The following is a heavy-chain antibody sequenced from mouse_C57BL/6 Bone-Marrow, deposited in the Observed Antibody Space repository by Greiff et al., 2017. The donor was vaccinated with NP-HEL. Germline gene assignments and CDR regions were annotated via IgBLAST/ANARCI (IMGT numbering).Heavy chain of an antibody. D-gene: IGHD2-4*01. CDR3: TNDYDGFAY. V-gene: IGHV14-4*01. CDR1: GFNIKDDY. CDR2: IDPENGDT. J-gene: IGHJ3*01. Sequence: LVESGAELVRPGASVKLSCTASGFNIKDDYMHWVKQRPEQGLEWIGWIDPENGDTEYASKFQGKATITADTSSNTAYLQLSSLTSEDTAVYYCTNDYDGFAYWGQGTLVTVSA.